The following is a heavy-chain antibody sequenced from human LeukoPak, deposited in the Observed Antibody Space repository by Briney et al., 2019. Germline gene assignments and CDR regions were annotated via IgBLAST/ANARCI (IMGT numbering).Heavy chain of an antibody. D-gene: IGHD3-10*01. CDR2: MNPNSGHT. CDR1: GYTLTSYD. CDR3: ARVESGSLLRYGTDV. Sequence: GASVKVSCKASGYTLTSYDINWVRLATGQGLEWMGWMNPNSGHTGYAQKFQGRVIMTRNTSTSTAYMELSSLRSEDTAVYYCARVESGSLLRYGTDVWGQGTTVTVSS. V-gene: IGHV1-8*01. J-gene: IGHJ6*02.